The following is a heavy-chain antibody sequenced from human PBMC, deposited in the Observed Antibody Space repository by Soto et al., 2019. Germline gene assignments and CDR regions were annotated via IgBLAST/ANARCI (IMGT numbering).Heavy chain of an antibody. CDR2: IVVKSGNT. CDR3: TAAGYSSPSSYYGMDV. J-gene: IGHJ6*02. CDR1: GFAFTGYA. V-gene: IGHV1-58*02. D-gene: IGHD4-4*01. Sequence: GASVKVSCKASGFAFTGYAMQWVRQAPGQRLEWIGWIVVKSGNTNYAQNFQDRVTVTRDTSTSTAYMDLSSLRSDDTAVYFCTAAGYSSPSSYYGMDVWGQGTTVTVSS.